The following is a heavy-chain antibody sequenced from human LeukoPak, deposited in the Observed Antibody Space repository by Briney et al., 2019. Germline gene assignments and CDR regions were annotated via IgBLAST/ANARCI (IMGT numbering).Heavy chain of an antibody. CDR2: ISYDGSNK. J-gene: IGHJ4*02. CDR1: GFTFSSYA. D-gene: IGHD2-2*01. V-gene: IGHV3-30-3*01. CDR3: AREAIVVVPAAILD. Sequence: QPGGSLRLSCAASGFTFSSYAMHWVRQAPGKGLEWVAVISYDGSNKYYADSVKGRFTISRDNSKNTLYLQMNSLRAEDTAVYYCAREAIVVVPAAILDWGQGTLVTVSS.